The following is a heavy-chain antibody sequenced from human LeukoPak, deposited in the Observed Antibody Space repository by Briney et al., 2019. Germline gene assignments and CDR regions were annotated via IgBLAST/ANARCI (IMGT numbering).Heavy chain of an antibody. Sequence: HGESLKISCKVSGYSFTTYWIGWVRQMPGKGLEWMGIIYPGDSDTRYSPSFQGQVTISADKSISTAYLQWSSLKASDTAMYYCARGAQFAMATTTDYWGQGTLVTVSS. D-gene: IGHD2-2*01. CDR2: IYPGDSDT. J-gene: IGHJ4*02. CDR3: ARGAQFAMATTTDY. V-gene: IGHV5-51*01. CDR1: GYSFTTYW.